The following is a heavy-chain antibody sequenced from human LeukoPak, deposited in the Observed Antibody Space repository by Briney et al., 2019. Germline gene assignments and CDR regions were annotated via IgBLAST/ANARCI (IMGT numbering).Heavy chain of an antibody. Sequence: PGGSLRLSCAATGFRFSDYYMSSIRQAPGKGQEGVAYISSTGNSIFYAASVKGRFTISRDHAKNSLSLQLNSLRAEDTAVYYCAKGGIRYGYWFDHWGQGTLVTVSS. CDR2: ISSTGNSI. D-gene: IGHD3-10*01. V-gene: IGHV3-11*01. J-gene: IGHJ5*02. CDR3: AKGGIRYGYWFDH. CDR1: GFRFSDYY.